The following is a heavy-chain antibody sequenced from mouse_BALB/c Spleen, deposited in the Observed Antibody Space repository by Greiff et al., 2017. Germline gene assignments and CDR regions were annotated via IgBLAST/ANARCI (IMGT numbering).Heavy chain of an antibody. CDR2: INPYNDGT. V-gene: IGHV1-14*01. CDR1: GYTFTSYV. J-gene: IGHJ2*01. CDR3: ARKKDPSYFDY. Sequence: SGPELVKPGASVKMSCKASGYTFTSYVMHWVKQKPGQGLEWIGYINPYNDGTKYNEKFKGKATLTSDKSSSTAYMELSSLTSEDSAVYYCARKKDPSYFDYWGQGTTLTVSS.